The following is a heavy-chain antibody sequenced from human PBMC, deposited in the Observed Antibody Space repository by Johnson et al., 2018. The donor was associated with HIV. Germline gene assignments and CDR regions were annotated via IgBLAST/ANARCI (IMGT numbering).Heavy chain of an antibody. Sequence: VQLVESGGGLVKPGGSLRLSCAASGFTFSNAWMNWVRQAPGKGLEWVSGISGSGGSTYYADSVKGRFTISRDNSKNTLYLQMNSLRAEDTAVYYCASRYSSGRADAFDIWGQGTMVTVSS. D-gene: IGHD6-19*01. V-gene: IGHV3-23*04. J-gene: IGHJ3*02. CDR1: GFTFSNAW. CDR2: ISGSGGST. CDR3: ASRYSSGRADAFDI.